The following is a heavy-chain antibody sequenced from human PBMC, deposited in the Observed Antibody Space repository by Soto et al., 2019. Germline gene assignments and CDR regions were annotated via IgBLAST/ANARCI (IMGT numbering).Heavy chain of an antibody. CDR3: ARDLRDLNFHYYYYYGMDA. CDR2: ISAYNGNT. D-gene: IGHD1-1*01. Sequence: ASVKVSCKASGYTFTTYGFSWVRQAPGQGLECVGWISAYNGNTHYSQKFQGRVTMTTDTSTSTAYMELRSLTSGDTAVYYCARDLRDLNFHYYYYYGMDAWGQGTTVTVSS. J-gene: IGHJ6*02. V-gene: IGHV1-18*04. CDR1: GYTFTTYG.